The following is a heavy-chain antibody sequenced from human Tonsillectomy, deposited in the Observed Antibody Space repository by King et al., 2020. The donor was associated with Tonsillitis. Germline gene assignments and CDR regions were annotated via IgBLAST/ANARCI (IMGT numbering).Heavy chain of an antibody. V-gene: IGHV4-39*01. CDR1: GGSISSSSYS. Sequence: QLQESGPGLVKPSETLSLTCTVSGGSISSSSYSWGWIRQPPGKGLEWIASIYYSGSTYYNPSLKSRVTISVDTSKNQFSLKVNSATAADTAVYYCARLHDHHGFDYWGQGTLVTVSS. CDR3: ARLHDHHGFDY. CDR2: IYYSGST. D-gene: IGHD1-14*01. J-gene: IGHJ4*02.